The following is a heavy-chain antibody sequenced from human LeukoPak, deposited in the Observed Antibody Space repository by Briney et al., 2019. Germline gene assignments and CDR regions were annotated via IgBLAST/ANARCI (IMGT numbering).Heavy chain of an antibody. CDR3: ARDLPAAVD. CDR2: ISPSDSST. CDR1: GFTFSNYA. V-gene: IGHV3-23*01. Sequence: GGSLRLSCAACGFTFSNYAMSWVRQAPGKGLDWVSTISPSDSSTYYADSVKGRFTISRDNSKNTLYLQMNSLRAEDTAVYYCARDLPAAVDWGQGTLVTVSS. J-gene: IGHJ4*02. D-gene: IGHD2-2*01.